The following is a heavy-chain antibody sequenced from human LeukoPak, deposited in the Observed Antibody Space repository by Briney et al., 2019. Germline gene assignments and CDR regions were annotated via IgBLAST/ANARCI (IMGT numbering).Heavy chain of an antibody. CDR2: INHSGST. D-gene: IGHD6-13*01. CDR1: GGSISSSSYY. J-gene: IGHJ6*03. V-gene: IGHV4-39*07. CDR3: ARGRRAAYYYYYMDV. Sequence: PSETLSLTCTVSGGSISSSSYYWGWIRQPPGKGLEWIGEINHSGSTNYNPSLKSRVTISVDTSKNQFSLKLSSVTAADTAVYYCARGRRAAYYYYYMDVWGKGTTVTVSS.